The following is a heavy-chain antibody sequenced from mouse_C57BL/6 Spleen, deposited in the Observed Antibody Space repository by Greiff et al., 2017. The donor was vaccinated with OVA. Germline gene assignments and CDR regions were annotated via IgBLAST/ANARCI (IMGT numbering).Heavy chain of an antibody. J-gene: IGHJ3*01. CDR3: ARDGPFAY. V-gene: IGHV3-6*01. CDR1: GYSITSGYY. CDR2: ISYDGSN. Sequence: EVKLQESGPGLVKPSQSLSLTCSVTGYSITSGYYWNWIRQLPGNKLEWMGYISYDGSNNYNPSLKNRISITRDTSKNQFFLKLNSVTTEDTATYYCARDGPFAYWGQGTLVTVSA.